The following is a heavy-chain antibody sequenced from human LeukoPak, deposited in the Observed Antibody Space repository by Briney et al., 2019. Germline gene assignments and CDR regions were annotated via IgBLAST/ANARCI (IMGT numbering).Heavy chain of an antibody. CDR1: GDSFSSGSYY. Sequence: SETLSLTCTVSGDSFSSGSYYWSWIRQPAGKGLEWIGRIYTSGSTNYNPSLKSRVTISVDTSKNQFSLKLSSVTAADTAVYYCARHAPYRLPKRLSIKYYFDYWGQGTLVTVSS. V-gene: IGHV4-61*02. CDR3: ARHAPYRLPKRLSIKYYFDY. J-gene: IGHJ4*02. CDR2: IYTSGST. D-gene: IGHD6-25*01.